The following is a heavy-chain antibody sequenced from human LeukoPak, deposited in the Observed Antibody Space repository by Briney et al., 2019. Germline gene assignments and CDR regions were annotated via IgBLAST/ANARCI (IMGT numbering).Heavy chain of an antibody. D-gene: IGHD3-16*01. V-gene: IGHV4-4*07. J-gene: IGHJ1*01. CDR3: ARYGGSYAI. CDR1: GDSISTYF. CDR2: VYIDGTI. Sequence: SETLSLTCNVFGDSISTYFWTWIRQPAGKGLEWIGRVYIDGTINYNPSLKSRISMSVDTSKNQISLEMTSVTAADTAAYYCARYGGSYAIWGQGTLVTVSS.